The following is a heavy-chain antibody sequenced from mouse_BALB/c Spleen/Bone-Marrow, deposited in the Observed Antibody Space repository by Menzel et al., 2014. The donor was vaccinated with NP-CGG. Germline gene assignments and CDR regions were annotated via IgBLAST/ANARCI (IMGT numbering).Heavy chain of an antibody. J-gene: IGHJ3*01. CDR3: ARSDYRFDPLPY. Sequence: QVQLQQSGAELVMPGASVKMSCKASGDTFTDYGMHWVKQSRGQGLEWIGAIDTSDSYTSYNQKSKGKATSPVDESSSTAYMQLSSLTSEDSAVYYCARSDYRFDPLPYWGQGTLVTVSA. V-gene: IGHV1-69*01. CDR1: GDTFTDYG. CDR2: IDTSDSYT. D-gene: IGHD2-14*01.